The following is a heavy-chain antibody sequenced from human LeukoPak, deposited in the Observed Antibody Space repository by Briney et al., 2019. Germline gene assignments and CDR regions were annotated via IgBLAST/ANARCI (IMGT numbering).Heavy chain of an antibody. D-gene: IGHD3-16*01. CDR1: GFTFSSYG. CDR3: AKDPNYVWGSCHSNWFDY. J-gene: IGHJ4*02. CDR2: ISGSGDST. Sequence: GGSLRLSCAASGFTFSSYGMSWVRQAPGKGLEWVSSISGSGDSTYYADSVKGRFTISRDNSRNTLYLQMNSLRAEDTAVYYCAKDPNYVWGSCHSNWFDYWGQGTLVTVSS. V-gene: IGHV3-23*01.